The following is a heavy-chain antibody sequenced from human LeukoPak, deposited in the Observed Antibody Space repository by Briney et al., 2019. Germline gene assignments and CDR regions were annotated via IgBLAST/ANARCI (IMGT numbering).Heavy chain of an antibody. Sequence: GGSLRLSCAASGFTFSSYWMSWVRQAPGKGLEWVGFIRSKAYGGTTEYAASVKGRFTISRDDSKSIAYLQMNSLKTEDTAVYYCTRGLVRFDYWGQGTLVTVSS. CDR1: GFTFSSYW. V-gene: IGHV3-49*04. D-gene: IGHD3-16*01. CDR3: TRGLVRFDY. CDR2: IRSKAYGGTT. J-gene: IGHJ4*02.